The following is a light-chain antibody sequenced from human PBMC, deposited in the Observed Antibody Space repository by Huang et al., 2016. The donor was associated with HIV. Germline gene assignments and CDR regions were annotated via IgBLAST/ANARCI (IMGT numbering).Light chain of an antibody. V-gene: IGKV3-20*01. J-gene: IGKJ2*01. CDR1: QRISRSY. Sequence: EIVLTQSPGNLSLSPGERATLSCRASQRISRSYLAWHQQKPGQAPRLLVYGASIMATGIPDSFSGSVSGTDFTLTISRLEPEDFAVYYCQHYGNSRTSTFGQGTKLEI. CDR2: GAS. CDR3: QHYGNSRTST.